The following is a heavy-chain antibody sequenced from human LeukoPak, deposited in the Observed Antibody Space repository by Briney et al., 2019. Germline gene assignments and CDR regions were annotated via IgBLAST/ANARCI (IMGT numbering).Heavy chain of an antibody. V-gene: IGHV3-64D*06. Sequence: PGGSLRLSCSASGFTFSNYPMHWVRQAPGKGLEYVSCIRNNGGSTWYADSVKGRFTISRDNSKNTLWLQMSRLRAEDTALYYCVKSQGWYYDTSGFQVQVFNAWGQGTMVTVSS. CDR3: VKSQGWYYDTSGFQVQVFNA. J-gene: IGHJ3*01. D-gene: IGHD3-22*01. CDR1: GFTFSNYP. CDR2: IRNNGGST.